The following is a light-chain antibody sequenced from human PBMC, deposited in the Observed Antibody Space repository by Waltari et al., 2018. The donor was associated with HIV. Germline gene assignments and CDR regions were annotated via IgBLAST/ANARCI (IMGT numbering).Light chain of an antibody. V-gene: IGLV3-21*04. CDR2: DDD. Sequence: SYVLTQPPSISVAPGKTAKITCGGNNIGNRDVHGYQQKPGQAPILVIFDDDHRPSGSPERFSGSNSDNTATLTIKRVEVGDEADYYCQVWDSGSDHVFGSGTTVTVL. CDR1: NIGNRD. CDR3: QVWDSGSDHV. J-gene: IGLJ1*01.